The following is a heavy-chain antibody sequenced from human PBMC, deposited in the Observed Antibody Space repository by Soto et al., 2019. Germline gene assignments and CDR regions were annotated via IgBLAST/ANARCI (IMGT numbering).Heavy chain of an antibody. D-gene: IGHD3-22*01. Sequence: QVQLQESGPGLVKPSETLSLTCAVSGDSISSYYCMWIRQPPVKGLESIGYLYYGRSANYNPSLKSRVTLSVDTSTNQCSLMLSSMTAADTAVYYCALRSMAVVPEYWGQGTLVTVSS. J-gene: IGHJ4*02. CDR1: GDSISSYY. CDR3: ALRSMAVVPEY. V-gene: IGHV4-59*01. CDR2: LYYGRSA.